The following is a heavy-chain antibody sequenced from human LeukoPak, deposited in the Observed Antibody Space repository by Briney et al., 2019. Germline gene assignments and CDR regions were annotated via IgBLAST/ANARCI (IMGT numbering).Heavy chain of an antibody. CDR3: ARSGTMIVRRDAFDI. CDR2: IYTSGST. D-gene: IGHD3-22*01. V-gene: IGHV4-4*07. Sequence: SETQSLTYTVSGGSISSYYGSWIRQPAGKGLEWIGRIYTSGSTNYNPSLKSRVPMSVDTSKNHFSLKLSSVTAAATAVYSCARSGTMIVRRDAFDIWGQGTMVTVSS. J-gene: IGHJ3*02. CDR1: GGSISSYY.